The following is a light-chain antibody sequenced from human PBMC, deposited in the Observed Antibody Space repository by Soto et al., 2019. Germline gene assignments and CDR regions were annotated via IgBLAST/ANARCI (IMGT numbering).Light chain of an antibody. CDR2: EVF. V-gene: IGLV2-14*01. CDR1: DTDIGGYNY. J-gene: IGLJ1*01. Sequence: SALTQPASVSGSPGQSITISCTGTDTDIGGYNYVSWYQQHPGRAPKLIIYEVFYRPSGISSRFSGSKSGNTATLTIAGLQGDDEADYYCSSHRSTSPYVFGTGTKVTV. CDR3: SSHRSTSPYV.